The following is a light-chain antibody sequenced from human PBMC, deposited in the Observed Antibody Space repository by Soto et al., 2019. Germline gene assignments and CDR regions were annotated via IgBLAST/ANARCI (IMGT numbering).Light chain of an antibody. V-gene: IGKV1D-13*01. Sequence: AIQLTQSPSSLSASVGDRGTITCRASRGISSALAWYQQKPGKAPKLLIYDASSLESGVPSRFSGSGSGTDFTLTISSLQPEDFATYYCQQFNNYTITFGQGTRLEIK. J-gene: IGKJ5*01. CDR2: DAS. CDR1: RGISSA. CDR3: QQFNNYTIT.